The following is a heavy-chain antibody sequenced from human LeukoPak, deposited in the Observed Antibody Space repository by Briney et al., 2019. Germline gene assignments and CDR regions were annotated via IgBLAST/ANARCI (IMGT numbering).Heavy chain of an antibody. Sequence: GGSLRLSCAASGFTFSSSGMHWVRLAPGKGLEWVAFIRYDGTSKYYADSVKGRFTISRDNSKNTVYLQMNSLRAEDTAVYYCAKETRGSYSDYWGQGTLVTVSS. CDR2: IRYDGTSK. V-gene: IGHV3-30*02. J-gene: IGHJ4*02. CDR3: AKETRGSYSDY. CDR1: GFTFSSSG. D-gene: IGHD1-26*01.